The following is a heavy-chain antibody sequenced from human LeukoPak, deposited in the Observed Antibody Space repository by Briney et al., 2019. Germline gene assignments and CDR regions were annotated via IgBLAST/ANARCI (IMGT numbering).Heavy chain of an antibody. D-gene: IGHD2-8*02. CDR1: GFSFSDYY. CDR3: ARGGTGAFDY. Sequence: GGSLRLACTASGFSFSDYYMSWIRQAPGKGLEWISYISSRSTYISDADSVKGRFTITRDNAKNLLFLQMNSLRVEDTALYYCARGGTGAFDYWGQGILVTVSS. V-gene: IGHV3-11*06. J-gene: IGHJ4*02. CDR2: ISSRSTYI.